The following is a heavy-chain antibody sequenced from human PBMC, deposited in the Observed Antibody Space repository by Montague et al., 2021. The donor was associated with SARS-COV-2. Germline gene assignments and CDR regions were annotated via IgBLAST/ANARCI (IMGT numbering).Heavy chain of an antibody. V-gene: IGHV4-59*08. CDR3: ARLPYFYDSTHAFDI. J-gene: IGHJ3*02. CDR2: IYFSGST. CDR1: GVSISSYY. Sequence: SETLSLTCTVSGVSISSYYWSWIRQPPGKGLEWIGCIYFSGSTNYNPSLKSRVTISVDTSKNQFSLRLSSVTAADTAVYYCARLPYFYDSTHAFDIWGQGTMVTVSS. D-gene: IGHD3-22*01.